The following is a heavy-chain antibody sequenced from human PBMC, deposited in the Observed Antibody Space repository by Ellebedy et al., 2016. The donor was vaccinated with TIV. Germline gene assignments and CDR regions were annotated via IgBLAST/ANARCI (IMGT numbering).Heavy chain of an antibody. CDR1: GGSFSGYY. V-gene: IGHV4-34*01. J-gene: IGHJ4*02. Sequence: GSLRLSCAVYGGSFSGYYWSWIRQPSGKGLEWIGEINHSGSTNYNPSLKSRVTISVDTSKNQFSLKLSSVTAADTAVYYCARRSTDSRAIDYWGQGTLVTVSS. CDR3: ARRSTDSRAIDY. D-gene: IGHD1-14*01. CDR2: INHSGST.